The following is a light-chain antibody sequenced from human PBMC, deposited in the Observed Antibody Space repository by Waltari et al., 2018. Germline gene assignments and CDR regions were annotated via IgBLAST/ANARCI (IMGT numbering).Light chain of an antibody. J-gene: IGKJ2*01. CDR2: DAS. V-gene: IGKV1-33*01. Sequence: DNQMTQSPSSLSASVGNSVTITCQANQDISSSLNWFQQKRGKAPKLLIYDASDLEAGVPSRFSGSGSGTHFTFTISTLQPEDIATYYCQQFDRVPYTFGRGTKLDIK. CDR3: QQFDRVPYT. CDR1: QDISSS.